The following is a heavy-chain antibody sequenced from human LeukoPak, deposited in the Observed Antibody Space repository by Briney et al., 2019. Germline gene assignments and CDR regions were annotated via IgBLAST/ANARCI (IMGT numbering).Heavy chain of an antibody. CDR3: ARDGYSYGYRGYFDY. CDR1: GGSISSGVYY. J-gene: IGHJ4*02. V-gene: IGHV4-31*03. CDR2: IYYSGST. Sequence: SETLSLTCTVSGGSISSGVYYWSWIRQHPGKGLEWIGYIYYSGSTYYNPSLKSRVTISVDTSKNQFSLKLSSVTAADTAVYYCARDGYSYGYRGYFDYWGQGTLVTVSS. D-gene: IGHD5-18*01.